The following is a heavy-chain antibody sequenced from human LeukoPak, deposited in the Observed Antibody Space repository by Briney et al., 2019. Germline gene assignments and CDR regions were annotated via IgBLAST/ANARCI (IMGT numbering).Heavy chain of an antibody. D-gene: IGHD3-22*01. V-gene: IGHV1-18*01. CDR1: GYTFTSYG. Sequence: ASVKVSCKASGYTFTSYGISWVRQAPGQGLEWMGWSSAYNGNTNYAQKLQGRVTMTTDTSTSTAYMELRSLRSDDTAVYYCARGPLVYYDSSGYYWYYCGQGTLVTVSS. CDR2: SSAYNGNT. CDR3: ARGPLVYYDSSGYYWYY. J-gene: IGHJ4*02.